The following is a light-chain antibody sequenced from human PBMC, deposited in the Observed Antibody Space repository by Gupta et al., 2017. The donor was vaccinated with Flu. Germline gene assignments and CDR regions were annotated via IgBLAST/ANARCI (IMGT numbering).Light chain of an antibody. CDR2: DAS. CDR3: QQRSNWPVT. Sequence: EIVFTQSPATLSLSPGERATLSCSASQSVSSYLAWYQQKPGQAPRLLIYDASNRATGIPDRFSGSGSGTDFTLTISSLEPEDFAVYYCQQRSNWPVTFGQGTRLEIK. J-gene: IGKJ5*01. V-gene: IGKV3-11*01. CDR1: QSVSSY.